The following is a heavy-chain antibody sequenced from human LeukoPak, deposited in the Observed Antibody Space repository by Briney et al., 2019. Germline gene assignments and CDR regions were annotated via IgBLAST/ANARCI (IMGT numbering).Heavy chain of an antibody. CDR3: ARARYETRIWPKSRYDYYHYMDV. Sequence: ASVKVSCKASGYTFTSYVIHWVRQAPGQRLEWMGWINAGNGNTKYSQEFQDRVTITRDTSASTAYMEVSSLRSEDMAVYYCARARYETRIWPKSRYDYYHYMDVWGKGTTVTVSS. V-gene: IGHV1-3*03. CDR1: GYTFTSYV. D-gene: IGHD3-3*01. J-gene: IGHJ6*03. CDR2: INAGNGNT.